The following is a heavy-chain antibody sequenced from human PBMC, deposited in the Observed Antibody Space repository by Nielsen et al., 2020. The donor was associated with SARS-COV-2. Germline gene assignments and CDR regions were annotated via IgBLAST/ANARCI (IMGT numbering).Heavy chain of an antibody. CDR2: ISGSGGST. CDR3: ASGDYGGNSPGFSDY. V-gene: IGHV3-23*01. J-gene: IGHJ4*02. D-gene: IGHD4-23*01. CDR1: GFTFSSYA. Sequence: GESLKISCAASGFTFSSYAMSWVRQAPGKGLGWVSAISGSGGSTYYADSVKGRFTISRDNSKNTLYLQMNSLRAEDTAVYYCASGDYGGNSPGFSDYWGQGTLVTVSS.